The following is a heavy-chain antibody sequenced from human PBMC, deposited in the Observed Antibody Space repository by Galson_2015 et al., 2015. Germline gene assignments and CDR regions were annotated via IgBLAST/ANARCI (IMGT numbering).Heavy chain of an antibody. CDR1: GFTFSSYG. Sequence: SLRLSCAASGFTFSSYGMHWVRQAPGKGLEWVAVIWYDGSNKYYADSVKGRFTISRDNSKNTLYLQMNSLRAEDTAVYYCAREVVTGGNYYYYMDVWGKGTTVTVSS. CDR3: AREVVTGGNYYYYMDV. J-gene: IGHJ6*03. CDR2: IWYDGSNK. V-gene: IGHV3-33*01. D-gene: IGHD2-15*01.